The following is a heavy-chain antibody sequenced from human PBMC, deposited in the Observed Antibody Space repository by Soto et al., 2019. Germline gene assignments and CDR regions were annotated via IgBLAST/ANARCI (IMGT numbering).Heavy chain of an antibody. D-gene: IGHD6-19*01. V-gene: IGHV4-30-2*01. CDR1: GGSTSSGGYS. J-gene: IGHJ4*02. CDR3: ARGGLLPDY. Sequence: QLQLQESGSALVKPSQTLSLTCAVSGGSTSSGGYSWSWLRQPPGKGLEWIGYIYHSGSTYYNPSLKSRVTISVDRSKNQFSLKLSSVTAADTAVYYCARGGLLPDYWGQGTLVTVSS. CDR2: IYHSGST.